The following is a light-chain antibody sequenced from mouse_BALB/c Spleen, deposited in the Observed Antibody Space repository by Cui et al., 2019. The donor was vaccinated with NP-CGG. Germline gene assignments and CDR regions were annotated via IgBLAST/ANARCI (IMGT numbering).Light chain of an antibody. CDR2: GTN. CDR1: TGAVITSNY. Sequence: HAVVTQASALTTSPGETVTLTCHSSTGAVITSNYANWVKEKPDHLFTGLIGGTNNRAPGVPARFSGSLIGDKAALTITGAQTEDEAIYFCALWYSNHWVFGGGTKLTVL. J-gene: IGLJ1*01. CDR3: ALWYSNHWV. V-gene: IGLV1*01.